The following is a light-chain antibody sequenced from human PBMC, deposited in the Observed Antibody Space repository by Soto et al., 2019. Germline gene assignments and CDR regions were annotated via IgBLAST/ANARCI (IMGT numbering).Light chain of an antibody. J-gene: IGLJ1*01. CDR2: DDR. CDR3: QVWDSSSESNV. CDR1: NIGSKP. V-gene: IGLV3-21*02. Sequence: SYELTQPPSVSVAPGQTARITCRGDNIGSKPVHWFQQKPGQAPVLVVYDDRDRPSGIPERFSGSNSGNTATLTVSRVEAGDEADYYCQVWDSSSESNVFGTGTKVTV.